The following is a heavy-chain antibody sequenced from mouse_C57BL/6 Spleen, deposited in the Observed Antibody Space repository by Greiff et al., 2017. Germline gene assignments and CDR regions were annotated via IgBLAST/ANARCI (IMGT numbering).Heavy chain of an antibody. V-gene: IGHV14-2*01. CDR3: ARGGGIGFYDAMDY. D-gene: IGHD1-1*02. J-gene: IGHJ4*01. Sequence: VQLKQSGAELVKPGASVKLSCTASGFNIKDYYMHWVKQRTEQGLEWIGRIDPEDGETKYAPKFQGKATITADTSSNTAYLPLSSLTTEDTADYYSARGGGIGFYDAMDYWGQGTSVTVSS. CDR2: IDPEDGET. CDR1: GFNIKDYY.